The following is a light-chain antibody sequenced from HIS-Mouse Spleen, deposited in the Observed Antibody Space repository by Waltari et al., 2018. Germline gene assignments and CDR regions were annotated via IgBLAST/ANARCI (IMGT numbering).Light chain of an antibody. J-gene: IGKJ1*01. V-gene: IGKV1-9*01. CDR2: AAS. CDR3: QQLNSYPPT. Sequence: DIQLTQSPSFLSASVGDRVTITCRASQGISSHLAWYQQKPGKAPKLLIYAASTLQSGVPSRFGGSGSGTEFTLTISSLQPEDFATYYCQQLNSYPPTFGQGTKVEIK. CDR1: QGISSH.